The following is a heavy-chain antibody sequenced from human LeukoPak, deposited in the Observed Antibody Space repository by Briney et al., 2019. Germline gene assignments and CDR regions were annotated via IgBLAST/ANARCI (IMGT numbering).Heavy chain of an antibody. D-gene: IGHD1-26*01. CDR2: IYYSGST. J-gene: IGHJ5*02. Sequence: PSETLSFTCTVSGGSISSSSYYWGWIPQPPGKGLEWIGSIYYSGSTYYNPSLKSRVTISVDTSKNQFSLKLSSVTAADTAVYYCARVVGATRDWFDPWGQGTLVTVSS. CDR3: ARVVGATRDWFDP. CDR1: GGSISSSSYY. V-gene: IGHV4-39*01.